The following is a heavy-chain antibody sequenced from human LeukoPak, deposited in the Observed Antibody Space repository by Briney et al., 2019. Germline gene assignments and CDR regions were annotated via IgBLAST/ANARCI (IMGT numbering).Heavy chain of an antibody. Sequence: PGGSLRLSCAASGFTFSSYGMHWVRQAPGKGLEWVAFIRYDGSNKYYADSVKGRFTISREHSKNTLYLQMSSLRAEDTAVYYCAKDNWFDPWGQGTLVTVSS. CDR3: AKDNWFDP. V-gene: IGHV3-30*02. CDR2: IRYDGSNK. J-gene: IGHJ5*02. CDR1: GFTFSSYG.